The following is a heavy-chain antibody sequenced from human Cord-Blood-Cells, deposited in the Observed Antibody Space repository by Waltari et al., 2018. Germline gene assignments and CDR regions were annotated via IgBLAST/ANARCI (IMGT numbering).Heavy chain of an antibody. D-gene: IGHD7-27*01. Sequence: QVQLQESGPGLVKPSQTLSLTCTVAGGAISSGGYYWSWIRQHPGKGLEWIGYIYYSGSTYYNPSLKSRVTISVDTSKNQFSLKLSSVTAADTAVYYCAREWGAFPAWGCPYCAFDIWGQGTMVTVSS. J-gene: IGHJ3*02. CDR3: AREWGAFPAWGCPYCAFDI. CDR2: IYYSGST. V-gene: IGHV4-31*03. CDR1: GGAISSGGYY.